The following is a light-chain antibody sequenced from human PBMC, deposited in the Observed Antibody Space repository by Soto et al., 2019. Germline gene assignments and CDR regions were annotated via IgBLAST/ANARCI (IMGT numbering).Light chain of an antibody. J-gene: IGKJ5*01. CDR3: QQYGSSSIT. Sequence: EIVLTQSPGTLSLSPGERATLSCRASQSVSSSYLAWYQQKPGQAPRLLIYGASSRANGIPDRFSGSGSGTDFTLTISRLEPEDFAVYYCQQYGSSSITFGQGTRLEI. V-gene: IGKV3-20*01. CDR1: QSVSSSY. CDR2: GAS.